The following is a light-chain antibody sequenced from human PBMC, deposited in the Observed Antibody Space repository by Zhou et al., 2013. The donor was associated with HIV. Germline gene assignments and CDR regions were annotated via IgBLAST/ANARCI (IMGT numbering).Light chain of an antibody. CDR2: GAS. CDR1: QSVSSN. J-gene: IGKJ4*01. V-gene: IGKV3-15*01. CDR3: QQYYSTPLT. Sequence: EIVMTQSPATLSVSPGERATLSCRTSQSVSSNLAWYQQKPGQAPRLLIYGASTRAPGIPARFTGSGSGTEFTLTISSLQSEDFATYYCQQYYSTPLTFGGGTKVEIK.